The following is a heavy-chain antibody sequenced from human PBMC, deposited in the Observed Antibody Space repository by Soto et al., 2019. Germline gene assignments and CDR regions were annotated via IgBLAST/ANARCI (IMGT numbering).Heavy chain of an antibody. CDR2: MSGNGGRI. V-gene: IGHV3-23*01. J-gene: IGHJ4*02. CDR3: VKDPVSGGSGGAWFDY. Sequence: GGSLRLSCAVSGFTFSNYATTWVRQAPGKGLEWVSLMSGNGGRIVYADSVKGRFTISRDNSKNTLYLQMNSLRLEDTAVHYCVKDPVSGGSGGAWFDYWGQGTLVTVYS. CDR1: GFTFSNYA. D-gene: IGHD2-21*02.